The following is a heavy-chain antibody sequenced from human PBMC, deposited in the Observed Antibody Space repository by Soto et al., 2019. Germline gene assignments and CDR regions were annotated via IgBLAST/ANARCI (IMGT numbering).Heavy chain of an antibody. CDR2: IYYSGNT. J-gene: IGHJ6*02. V-gene: IGHV4-30-4*01. Sequence: QVQLQESGPGLVKPSQSVSLTCTVSGVSISSGDYYWSWIRQPPGKGLEWICYIYYSGNTNYAPPLGSRLTISIDTARNQFSLHLMSVTAADTAIYYCARYTNFSPYYHGVDVWGQGTTVTVSS. CDR3: ARYTNFSPYYHGVDV. CDR1: GVSISSGDYY. D-gene: IGHD2-8*01.